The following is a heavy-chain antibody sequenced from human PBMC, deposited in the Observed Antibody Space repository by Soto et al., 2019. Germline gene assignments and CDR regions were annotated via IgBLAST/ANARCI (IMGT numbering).Heavy chain of an antibody. Sequence: QVQLVESGGGVVQPGRSLRLSCAASGFTFSSYGMHWVRQAPGKGLEWVAVIWYDGSNKYYADSVKGRFTISRDNSKNTLYLQMNSLRAEDTAVYYCARDGEPRNWNSNGGIGDYYYYGMDVWGQGTTVTVS. CDR2: IWYDGSNK. V-gene: IGHV3-33*01. J-gene: IGHJ6*02. D-gene: IGHD1-1*01. CDR1: GFTFSSYG. CDR3: ARDGEPRNWNSNGGIGDYYYYGMDV.